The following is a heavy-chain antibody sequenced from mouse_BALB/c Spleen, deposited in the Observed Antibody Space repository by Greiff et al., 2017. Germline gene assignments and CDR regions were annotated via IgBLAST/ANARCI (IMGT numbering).Heavy chain of an antibody. V-gene: IGHV1-77*01. CDR3: ARGMINYAMDY. CDR2: IYPGSGNT. D-gene: IGHD2-4*01. J-gene: IGHJ4*01. CDR1: GYTFTSYY. Sequence: QVQLQQPGAELVKPGASVKLSCKASGYTFTSYYINWVKQRTGQGLEWIGEIYPGSGNTYYNEKFKGKATLTADKSSSTAYMQLSSLTSEDSAVYFCARGMINYAMDYWGQGTSVTVSS.